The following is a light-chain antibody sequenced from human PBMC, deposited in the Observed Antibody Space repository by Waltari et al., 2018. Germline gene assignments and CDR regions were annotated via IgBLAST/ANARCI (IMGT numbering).Light chain of an antibody. J-gene: IGKJ2*03. V-gene: IGKV3-11*01. CDR1: QSVGHY. CDR3: QQRSNWPPLFS. Sequence: EIVLTQSPATLSLSPGDRATLSCRASQSVGHYLAWYQHKPGQAPGLLIYDVFKRATGIPARFSGGGSETDFTLTVSSLEPEDFAVYYCQQRSNWPPLFSFGQGTKLEIK. CDR2: DVF.